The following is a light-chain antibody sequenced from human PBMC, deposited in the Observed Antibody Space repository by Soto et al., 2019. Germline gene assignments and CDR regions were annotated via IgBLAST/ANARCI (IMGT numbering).Light chain of an antibody. Sequence: QYVLTQPPSASGTPGQRITISCSGSSSNIEFNTVSWYQHLPGTAPKLLIFNNNQRPSGVPDRFSGSKSGTSASLAISGLQSDDAADYYCAAWDDTLNGHYVFGTGTKLTVL. J-gene: IGLJ1*01. CDR2: NNN. V-gene: IGLV1-44*01. CDR3: AAWDDTLNGHYV. CDR1: SSNIEFNT.